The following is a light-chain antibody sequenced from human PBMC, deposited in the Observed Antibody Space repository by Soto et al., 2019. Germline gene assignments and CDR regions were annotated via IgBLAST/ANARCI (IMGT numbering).Light chain of an antibody. V-gene: IGLV2-14*01. Sequence: QSALTQPASVSGSPGQSITISCTGTSSDVGSYNCVSWYQQYPGNAPKFMIYEVSNRPSGVSNRFSVSKSGNTASLTISGLQAEDEADYYCSSYTSRSTTVFGTGIKLTVL. J-gene: IGLJ1*01. CDR3: SSYTSRSTTV. CDR1: SSDVGSYNC. CDR2: EVS.